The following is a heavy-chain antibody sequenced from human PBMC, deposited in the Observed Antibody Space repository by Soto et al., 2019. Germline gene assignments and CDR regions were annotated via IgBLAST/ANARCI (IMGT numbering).Heavy chain of an antibody. CDR3: ARGPQGSGPDY. CDR2: IYYSGST. V-gene: IGHV4-59*12. Sequence: SETLSLTCTVSGGSISSYYWSWIRQPPGKGLEWIGDIYYSGSTNYNPSLKSRVSISVDTSNNQFSLKLSSVTAADTAVYFCARGPQGSGPDYWGQGTLVTVSS. D-gene: IGHD3-10*01. CDR1: GGSISSYY. J-gene: IGHJ4*02.